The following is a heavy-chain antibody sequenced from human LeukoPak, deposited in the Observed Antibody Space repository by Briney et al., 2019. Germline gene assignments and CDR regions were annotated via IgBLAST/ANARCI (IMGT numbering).Heavy chain of an antibody. CDR3: AKDTAEYTYGSSFDY. D-gene: IGHD5-18*01. CDR1: GFTFSSYA. Sequence: ESGGSLRLSCAAYGFTFSSYAMTWVRQGPGKGMEWVSSISGSGGNTYYADSVKGRFTISRDNSRNTLYLQKNSLRAEDTAVYYCAKDTAEYTYGSSFDYWGQGTLVTVSS. V-gene: IGHV3-23*01. CDR2: ISGSGGNT. J-gene: IGHJ4*02.